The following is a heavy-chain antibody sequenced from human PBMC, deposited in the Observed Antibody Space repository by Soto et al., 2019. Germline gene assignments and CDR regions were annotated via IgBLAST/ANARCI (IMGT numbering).Heavy chain of an antibody. CDR2: IIPIFGTA. D-gene: IGHD3-22*01. J-gene: IGHJ4*02. CDR3: ARARGYDDDSSGYYYGYYFDH. CDR1: GGTFSSHA. Sequence: SVKVSCKASGGTFSSHAISWVRQAPGQGLEWMGGIIPIFGTANYAQKFQGRVTITADESTSTAYMELSSLRSEDTAVYYCARARGYDDDSSGYYYGYYFDHWGQGTLVTVSS. V-gene: IGHV1-69*13.